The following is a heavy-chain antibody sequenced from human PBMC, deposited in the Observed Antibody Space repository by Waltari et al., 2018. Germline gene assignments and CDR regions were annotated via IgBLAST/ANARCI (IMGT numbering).Heavy chain of an antibody. CDR2: IKQDGSEQ. V-gene: IGHV3-7*03. J-gene: IGHJ4*02. CDR3: ARLWNGPDS. Sequence: EVQLVESGGDLVHPGGSLRVSCAASGFTFSNHWMSWVRQAPGKGLEWVAKIKQDGSEQNYADSLMGRFTISRDNAKNSLYLEMNSLRPEDTAVYYCARLWNGPDSWGQGTLVTVSS. D-gene: IGHD1-1*01. CDR1: GFTFSNHW.